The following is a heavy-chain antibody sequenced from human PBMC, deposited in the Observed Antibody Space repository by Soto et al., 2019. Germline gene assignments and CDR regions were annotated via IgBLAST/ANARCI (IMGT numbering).Heavy chain of an antibody. CDR1: GFTFSSYW. J-gene: IGHJ6*02. Sequence: EVQLVESGGGLVQPGGSLRLSCAASGFTFSSYWMTWVRQAPGKGLEWVANIQQDGTQKYYVDSVKGRFTISRDNAKNSLYLQMSSLRAEDTAVYYCARDPSNSWYRGDDVDGWGQGTMVTVSS. V-gene: IGHV3-7*01. CDR3: ARDPSNSWYRGDDVDG. CDR2: IQQDGTQK. D-gene: IGHD1-1*01.